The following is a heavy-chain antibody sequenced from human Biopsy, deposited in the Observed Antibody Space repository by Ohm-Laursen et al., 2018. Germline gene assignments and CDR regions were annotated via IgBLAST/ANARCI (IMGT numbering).Heavy chain of an antibody. Sequence: TQTLTLTCSFSGFSLSARGMRVSWIRQAPGKALEWLARVDWDDYKDYSASLQTKLSISKDTSNDQVVLTVNNVDPADTATYYCARTPILIVSAGLVYRHRRHLQGMDVWGQGSAVTVS. D-gene: IGHD6-13*01. CDR1: GFSLSARGMR. V-gene: IGHV2-70*04. CDR2: VDWDDYK. J-gene: IGHJ6*02. CDR3: ARTPILIVSAGLVYRHRRHLQGMDV.